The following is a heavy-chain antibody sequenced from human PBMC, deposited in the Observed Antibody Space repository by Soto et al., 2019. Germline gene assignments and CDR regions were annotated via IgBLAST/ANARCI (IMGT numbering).Heavy chain of an antibody. V-gene: IGHV4-30-4*01. CDR1: GGSISSDDYY. CDR3: ARGGYSYGYVFDY. Sequence: SETLSLTCTVSGGSISSDDYYWSWIRQAPGRGLEWIGYIHSSGSIYYNPSLKSRATMSIDTAGNQFSLKVSSVTVADTAVYYCARGGYSYGYVFDYWGQGTLVTVSS. D-gene: IGHD5-18*01. J-gene: IGHJ4*02. CDR2: IHSSGSI.